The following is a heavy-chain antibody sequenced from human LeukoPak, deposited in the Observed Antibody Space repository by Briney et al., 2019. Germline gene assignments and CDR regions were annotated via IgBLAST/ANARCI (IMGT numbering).Heavy chain of an antibody. V-gene: IGHV3-30*02. D-gene: IGHD4-23*01. CDR2: IRYDRSNK. CDR1: GFTFSSYG. Sequence: GGSLRLSCAASGFTFSSYGMHWVRQAPGKGLEWVAFIRYDRSNKYYADSVKGRFTISRDNSKNTLYLQMNSLRAEDTAVYYCAKVTGTTVVTHFDYWGQGTLVTVSS. CDR3: AKVTGTTVVTHFDY. J-gene: IGHJ4*02.